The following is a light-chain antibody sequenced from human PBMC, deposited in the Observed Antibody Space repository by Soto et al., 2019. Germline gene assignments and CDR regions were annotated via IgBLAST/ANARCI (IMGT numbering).Light chain of an antibody. CDR1: QTVTSGY. Sequence: ELVXTQSPYTLSLSPGERAGLSCRASQTVTSGYLAWYQQKPGQAPRILIYSVYTGATGIQDRFSGSGSGTDFTLTISRMEPEDFAVYFCKLYGSSSKTFG. CDR3: KLYGSSSKT. V-gene: IGKV3-20*01. J-gene: IGKJ1*01. CDR2: SVY.